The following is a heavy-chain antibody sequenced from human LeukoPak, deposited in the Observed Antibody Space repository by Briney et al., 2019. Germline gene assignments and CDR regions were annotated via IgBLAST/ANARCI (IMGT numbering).Heavy chain of an antibody. CDR3: ARTYYDFWSGYYTPFDY. CDR1: GGSFSGYY. CDR2: INHSGST. J-gene: IGHJ4*02. V-gene: IGHV4-34*01. D-gene: IGHD3-3*01. Sequence: PSETLSLTCAVYGGSFSGYYWSWIRQPPGKGLEWIGEINHSGSTNYNPSLKSRVTISVDTSKNQFSLKLSSVTAADTAVYYCARTYYDFWSGYYTPFDYWGQGTLVTVSS.